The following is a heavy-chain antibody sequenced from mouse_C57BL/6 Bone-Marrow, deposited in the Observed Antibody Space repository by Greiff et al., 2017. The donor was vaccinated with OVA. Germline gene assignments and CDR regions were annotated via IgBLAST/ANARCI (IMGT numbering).Heavy chain of an antibody. Sequence: EVNLVESGGGLVQPGGSLKLSCAASGFTFSDYYMYWVRQTPEKRLEWVAYISNGGGSTYYPDTVKGRFTISRDNAKNTLYLQMSRLKSEDTAMYYCAREIYYGNRWFAYWGQGTLVTVSA. CDR2: ISNGGGST. D-gene: IGHD2-1*01. CDR1: GFTFSDYY. CDR3: AREIYYGNRWFAY. V-gene: IGHV5-12*01. J-gene: IGHJ3*01.